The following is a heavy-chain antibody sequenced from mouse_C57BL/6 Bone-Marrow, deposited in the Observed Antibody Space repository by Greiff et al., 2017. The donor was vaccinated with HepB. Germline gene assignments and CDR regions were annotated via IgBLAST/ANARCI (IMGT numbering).Heavy chain of an antibody. J-gene: IGHJ2*01. CDR1: GYTFTSYW. CDR2: IYPGSGST. CDR3: ASYFYGSRLFVL. V-gene: IGHV1-55*01. Sequence: QVQLQQPGAELVKPGASVKMSCKASGYTFTSYWITWVKQRPGQGLEWIGDIYPGSGSTNYNEKFKSKATLTVDTSSSTAYMQLSSLTSEDSAVYFCASYFYGSRLFVLWGQGTTLTVSS. D-gene: IGHD1-1*01.